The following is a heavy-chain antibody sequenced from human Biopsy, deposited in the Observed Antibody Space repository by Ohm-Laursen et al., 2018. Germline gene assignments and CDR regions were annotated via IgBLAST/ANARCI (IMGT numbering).Heavy chain of an antibody. D-gene: IGHD3-9*01. Sequence: GASVKVSCKPSGCTFTAFSVHWLRQAPGQGLEWMGWINPKSGDTGYPQNFQGRVSMTRDTSISTAYMDLSRLRSDDTAVYYCATKLTGYFHHWGQGTLVIVSS. J-gene: IGHJ1*01. CDR3: ATKLTGYFHH. V-gene: IGHV1-2*02. CDR1: GCTFTAFS. CDR2: INPKSGDT.